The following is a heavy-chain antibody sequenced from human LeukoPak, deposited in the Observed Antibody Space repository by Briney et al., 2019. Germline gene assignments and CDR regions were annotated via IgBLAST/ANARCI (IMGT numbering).Heavy chain of an antibody. CDR1: GGSFSGYY. V-gene: IGHV4-34*01. CDR2: INHSGST. D-gene: IGHD6-6*01. Sequence: PSETLSLTCAVYGGSFSGYYWSWIRQPPGKGLEWIGEINHSGSTNYNPSLKSRVTISVDTSMNQFSLKLSSVTAADTAVYYCARARSIAAYYYYYGMDVWGQGTTVTVSS. J-gene: IGHJ6*02. CDR3: ARARSIAAYYYYYGMDV.